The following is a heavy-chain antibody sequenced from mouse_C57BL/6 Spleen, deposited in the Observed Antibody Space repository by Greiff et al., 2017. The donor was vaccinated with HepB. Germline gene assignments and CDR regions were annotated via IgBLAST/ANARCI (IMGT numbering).Heavy chain of an antibody. J-gene: IGHJ3*01. CDR1: GYSFTSYW. CDR3: APYYGSSSLAWFAY. Sequence: VQLQQSGAELAKPGASVKLSCKASGYSFTSYWMHWVKHRPGQGLEWIGYINPSSGYTKYNQKFKDKATLTADKSTSTAYMQLSSLTYEDSAVYYCAPYYGSSSLAWFAYWGQGTLVAVSA. V-gene: IGHV1-7*01. CDR2: INPSSGYT. D-gene: IGHD1-1*01.